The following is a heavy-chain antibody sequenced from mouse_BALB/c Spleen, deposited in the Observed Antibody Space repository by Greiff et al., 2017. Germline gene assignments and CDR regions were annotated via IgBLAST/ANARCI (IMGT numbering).Heavy chain of an antibody. J-gene: IGHJ4*01. CDR3: TRRHYGSSYYAMDY. CDR2: INPSNGGT. Sequence: QVQLKQSGAELVKPGASVKLSCKASGYTFTSYYMYWVKQRPGQGLEWIGEINPSNGGTNFNEKFKSKATLTVDKSSSTAYMQLSSLTSEDSAVYYCTRRHYGSSYYAMDYWGQGTSVTVSS. D-gene: IGHD1-1*01. CDR1: GYTFTSYY. V-gene: IGHV1S81*02.